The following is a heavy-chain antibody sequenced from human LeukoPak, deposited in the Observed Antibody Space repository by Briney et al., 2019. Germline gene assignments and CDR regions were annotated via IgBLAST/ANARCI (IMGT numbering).Heavy chain of an antibody. V-gene: IGHV1-18*01. CDR3: ARVRVITTLYYYYGMDV. CDR2: TSAYNGNT. J-gene: IGHJ6*02. D-gene: IGHD3-22*01. CDR1: GYTFTSYG. Sequence: ASVKVSCKASGYTFTSYGISWVRQAPGQGLEWMGWTSAYNGNTNYAQKLQGRVTMTTDTSTSTAYMELRSLRSDDTAVYYCARVRVITTLYYYYGMDVWGQGTTVTVSS.